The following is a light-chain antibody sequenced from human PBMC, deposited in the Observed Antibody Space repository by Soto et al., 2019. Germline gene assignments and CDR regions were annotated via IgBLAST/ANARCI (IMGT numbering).Light chain of an antibody. CDR3: CSYAGSSTSWV. Sequence: QSALTQPASVSGSPGQSLTISCTGTSSDLGSYNLVSWYQQHPGKAPKLMIYEVNKRPSGVSNRFSASKSGNTASLTISGLQAEDEADYYCCSYAGSSTSWVFGGGTKSPS. V-gene: IGLV2-23*02. J-gene: IGLJ3*02. CDR1: SSDLGSYNL. CDR2: EVN.